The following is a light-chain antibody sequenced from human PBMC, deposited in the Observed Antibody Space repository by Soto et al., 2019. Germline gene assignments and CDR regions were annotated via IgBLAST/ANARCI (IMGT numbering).Light chain of an antibody. Sequence: IQLTQSPSSLSASVGDRVTITCRASQGISSYLAWYQQKPGQAPKLLIYAASTLQSGVPSRFSGSGSGTEFTLTISSLQAEDFATYYCQQLNSYPLTFGGGTKVEIK. CDR2: AAS. V-gene: IGKV1-9*01. CDR1: QGISSY. CDR3: QQLNSYPLT. J-gene: IGKJ4*01.